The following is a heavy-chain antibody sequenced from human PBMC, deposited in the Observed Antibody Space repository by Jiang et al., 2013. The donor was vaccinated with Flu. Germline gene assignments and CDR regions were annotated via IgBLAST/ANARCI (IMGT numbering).Heavy chain of an antibody. CDR3: ATWNYGSLDI. D-gene: IGHD1-7*01. CDR2: TYDSRST. V-gene: IGHV4-59*01. CDR1: GGSISSYY. Sequence: GLVKPSETLSLTCTVPGGSISSYYWSWIRQPPGKGLEWIGYTYDSRSTNYNPSLKSRVTISVDRSNNQFSLKLSSVTAADTAVYYCATWNYGSLDIWGQGTMVTVSS. J-gene: IGHJ3*02.